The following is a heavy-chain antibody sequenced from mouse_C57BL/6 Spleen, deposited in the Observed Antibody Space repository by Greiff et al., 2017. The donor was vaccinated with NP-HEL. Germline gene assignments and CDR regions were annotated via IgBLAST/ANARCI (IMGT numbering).Heavy chain of an antibody. CDR2: IHPNSGST. V-gene: IGHV1-64*01. J-gene: IGHJ4*01. CDR1: GYTFTSYW. CDR3: AREGASFYAMDY. Sequence: QVQLQQPGAELVKPGASVKLSCKASGYTFTSYWMHWVKQRPGQGLEWIGMIHPNSGSTNYNEKFKSTATLTVDKSSSTAYMQLRSLTSEDSAVYYFAREGASFYAMDYWGQGTSVTVSS.